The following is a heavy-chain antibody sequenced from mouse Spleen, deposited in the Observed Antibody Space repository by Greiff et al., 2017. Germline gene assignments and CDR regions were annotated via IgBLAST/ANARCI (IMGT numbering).Heavy chain of an antibody. V-gene: IGHV1-76*01. Sequence: QVHVKQSGAELVRPGASVKLSCKASGYTFTDYYINWVKQRPGQGLEWIARIYPGSGNTYYNEKFKGKATLTAEKSSSTAYMQLSSLTSEDSAVYFCARGGDYYGSSYVYFDVWGTGTTVTVSS. CDR1: GYTFTDYY. CDR2: IYPGSGNT. D-gene: IGHD1-1*01. J-gene: IGHJ1*03. CDR3: ARGGDYYGSSYVYFDV.